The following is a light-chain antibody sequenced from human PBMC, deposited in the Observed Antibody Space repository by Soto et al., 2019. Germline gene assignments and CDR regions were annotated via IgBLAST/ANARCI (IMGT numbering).Light chain of an antibody. V-gene: IGLV1-40*01. CDR3: QSFDSNLSGYV. J-gene: IGLJ1*01. Sequence: QSVLTQPPSVSGAPGQRVIISCTGSSSNSGAGYDVHWYQQLPGTAPKLLIYGNSNRPSGVPDRFSGSKSGTSASLAITGLQAEDEADYYCQSFDSNLSGYVFGTGTKLTVL. CDR2: GNS. CDR1: SSNSGAGYD.